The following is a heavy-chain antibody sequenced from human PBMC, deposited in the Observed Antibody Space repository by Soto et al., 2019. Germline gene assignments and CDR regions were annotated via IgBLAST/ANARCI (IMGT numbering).Heavy chain of an antibody. J-gene: IGHJ4*02. V-gene: IGHV1-2*04. Sequence: ASVKVSCKASGYTFTGYYMHWVRQAPGQGLEWMGWINPNSGGTNYAQKFQGWVTMTRDTSISTAYMELSRLRSDDTAVYYCARAQRYSSGWYSCDYWGQGTLVTVSS. D-gene: IGHD6-19*01. CDR2: INPNSGGT. CDR1: GYTFTGYY. CDR3: ARAQRYSSGWYSCDY.